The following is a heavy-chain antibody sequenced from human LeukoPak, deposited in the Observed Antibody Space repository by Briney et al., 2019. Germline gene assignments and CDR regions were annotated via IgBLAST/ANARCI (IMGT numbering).Heavy chain of an antibody. Sequence: SETLSLTCTVSGCSISSGSYCWSWLRQPAGERLLLVGRIYSSGSTNYNPSLKSRVTISVDMSKNQFSLKLSSVTAADTAVYYCAREGDYYGSGSYVHYFDYWGQGTLVTVSS. J-gene: IGHJ4*02. D-gene: IGHD3-10*01. CDR3: AREGDYYGSGSYVHYFDY. V-gene: IGHV4-61*02. CDR2: IYSSGST. CDR1: GCSISSGSYC.